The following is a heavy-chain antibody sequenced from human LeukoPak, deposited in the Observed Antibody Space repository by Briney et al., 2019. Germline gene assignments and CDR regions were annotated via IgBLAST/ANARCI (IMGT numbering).Heavy chain of an antibody. CDR1: GFIFSDYY. CDR3: ARGRYSGSYLLDY. V-gene: IGHV3-11*06. J-gene: IGHJ4*02. D-gene: IGHD1-26*01. Sequence: NPGGSLRLSCAASGFIFSDYYMSWIRQAPGKGLEWVSSISSSSSYIYYAASVRGRFTISRDNAKNSLYLQMNSLRAEDAALYYCARGRYSGSYLLDYWGQGTLVTVSS. CDR2: ISSSSSYI.